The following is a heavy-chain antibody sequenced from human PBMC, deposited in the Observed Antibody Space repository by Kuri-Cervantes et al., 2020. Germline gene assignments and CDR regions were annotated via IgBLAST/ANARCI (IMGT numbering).Heavy chain of an antibody. D-gene: IGHD2-2*01. V-gene: IGHV1-24*01. CDR1: GYTLTELS. J-gene: IGHJ4*02. CDR3: ARVGSLGYCSSTSCNPY. Sequence: ASVKVSCKVSGYTLTELSMHWVRQAPGKGLEWMGGFDPEDGETIYAQKFQGRVTMTEDTSTDTAYMELSSLRSEDTAVYYCARVGSLGYCSSTSCNPYWGQGTLVTVSS. CDR2: FDPEDGET.